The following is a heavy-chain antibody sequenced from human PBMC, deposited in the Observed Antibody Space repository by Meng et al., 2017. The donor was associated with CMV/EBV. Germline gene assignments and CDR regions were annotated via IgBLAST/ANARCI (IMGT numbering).Heavy chain of an antibody. CDR3: ARDRVVTRYYYYGIDV. J-gene: IGHJ6*02. Sequence: SETLSLTCTVSGGSISSYYWSWIRQPPGKGLEWIGYIYYSGSTNYNPSLKSRVTISVDTSKNQFSLKLSSVTAADTAVYYCARDRVVTRYYYYGIDVWGQGTTVTVSS. D-gene: IGHD4-23*01. CDR1: GGSISSYY. V-gene: IGHV4-59*01. CDR2: IYYSGST.